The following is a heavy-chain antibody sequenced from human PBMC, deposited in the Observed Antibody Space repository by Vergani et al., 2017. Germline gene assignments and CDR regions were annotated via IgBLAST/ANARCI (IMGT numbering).Heavy chain of an antibody. CDR3: ARDGGRGCSGGSCYLRFDP. D-gene: IGHD2-15*01. J-gene: IGHJ5*02. V-gene: IGHV4-61*02. CDR1: GGSISSGSYY. CDR2: TYTSGST. Sequence: QVQLQESGPGLVKPSQTLSLTCTVSGGSISSGSYYWSWIRQPAGKGLEWIGRTYTSGSTNYNPSLKSRVTISVDTSKNQFSLKLSSVTAADTAVYYCARDGGRGCSGGSCYLRFDPWGQGTLVTVSS.